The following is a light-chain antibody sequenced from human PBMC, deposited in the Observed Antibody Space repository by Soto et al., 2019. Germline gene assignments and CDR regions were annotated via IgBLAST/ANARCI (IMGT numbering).Light chain of an antibody. CDR2: GAS. J-gene: IGKJ1*01. V-gene: IGKV3-20*01. Sequence: EVVLTQSPGTLSLSPGERATLSCGASLSVTCNYLAWYQQKPGQAPRLLIFGASIRVKGIPDRFIGSGSGTDCTLPISRLEPEDFAVYYCQHYVTSLTTFGQGTKVEVK. CDR3: QHYVTSLTT. CDR1: LSVTCNY.